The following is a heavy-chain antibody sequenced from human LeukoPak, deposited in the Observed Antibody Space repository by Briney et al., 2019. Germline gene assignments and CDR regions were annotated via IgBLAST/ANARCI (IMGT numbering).Heavy chain of an antibody. J-gene: IGHJ3*02. CDR1: GGSINNYY. CDR2: IYTRGST. CDR3: ARGRYCSADICSGGDAFDI. D-gene: IGHD2-15*01. V-gene: IGHV4-4*07. Sequence: PSETLSLTCTVSGGSINNYYWSWIRQPAGKGLEWLGRIYTRGSTNYNPSLKSRVTMSVDTSKNQFSLKLSSVTAADTAVYYCARGRYCSADICSGGDAFDIWGQGTMVSVSS.